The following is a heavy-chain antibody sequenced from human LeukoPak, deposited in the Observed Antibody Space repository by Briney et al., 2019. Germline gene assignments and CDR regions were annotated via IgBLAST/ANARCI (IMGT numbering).Heavy chain of an antibody. CDR2: IYHSGST. Sequence: SETLSLTCAVSGYSISSGYYWGWIRQPPGKGLEWIGSIYHSGSTYYNPSLKSRVTISIDTSKNQFSLKLSSVTAADTAVYYCAYTDMVRGAPPAFDIWGQGTMVTVSS. CDR1: GYSISSGYY. CDR3: AYTDMVRGAPPAFDI. V-gene: IGHV4-38-2*01. D-gene: IGHD3-10*01. J-gene: IGHJ3*02.